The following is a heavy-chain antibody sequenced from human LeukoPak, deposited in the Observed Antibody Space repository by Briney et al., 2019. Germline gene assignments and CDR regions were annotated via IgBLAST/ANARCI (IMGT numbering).Heavy chain of an antibody. J-gene: IGHJ3*01. V-gene: IGHV3-53*01. D-gene: IGHD3-22*01. CDR3: ARDGADNSGYYFGSL. CDR2: IYSGGSP. CDR1: GFTVSSNY. Sequence: PGGSLRLSCAASGFTVSSNYVSWVRQAPGKGLEWVSVIYSGGSPDYADSAKGRFTISSDNSKNTLYLQMNSLRVEDTAVYYCARDGADNSGYYFGSLWGQGTMVTVSS.